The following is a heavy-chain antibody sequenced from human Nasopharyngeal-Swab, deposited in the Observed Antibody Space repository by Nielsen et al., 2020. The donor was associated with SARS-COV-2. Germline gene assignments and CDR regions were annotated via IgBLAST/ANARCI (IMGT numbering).Heavy chain of an antibody. D-gene: IGHD3-10*01. CDR3: ARDPVTRYYYGSGSYFGWFDP. J-gene: IGHJ5*02. CDR2: ISSSSSTI. CDR1: GFTFSNAW. Sequence: GESLKISCAASGFTFSNAWMSWVRQAPGKGLEWFSYISSSSSTIYYADSVKGRFTISRDNAKKSLYLQMNSLRDEDTAVYYCARDPVTRYYYGSGSYFGWFDPWGQGTLVTVSS. V-gene: IGHV3-48*02.